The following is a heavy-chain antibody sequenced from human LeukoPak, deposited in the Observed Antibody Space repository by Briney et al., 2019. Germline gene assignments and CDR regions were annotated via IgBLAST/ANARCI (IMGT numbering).Heavy chain of an antibody. CDR3: ARGTFWSGYYHDY. D-gene: IGHD3-3*01. CDR1: GGSITTYY. V-gene: IGHV4-59*01. Sequence: PSETLSLTCTVSGGSITTYYRSWIRQTPGKGLEWIGFIFHSGSTNYNPSLKSRVTISLNTSKTQFSLKLSSVTAADTAVYYCARGTFWSGYYHDYWGQGTLVTVSS. J-gene: IGHJ4*02. CDR2: IFHSGST.